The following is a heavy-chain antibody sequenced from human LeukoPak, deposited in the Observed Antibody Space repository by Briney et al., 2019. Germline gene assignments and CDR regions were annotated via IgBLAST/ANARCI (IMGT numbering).Heavy chain of an antibody. CDR2: ISYDGSNK. D-gene: IGHD6-19*01. CDR3: ANFPLWSSGWLDDY. CDR1: GFTFSSYG. Sequence: GRSLRLSCAASGFTFSSYGMPWVRQAPGKGLEWVAVISYDGSNKYYADSVKGRFTISRDNSKNTLYLQMNSLRAEDTAVYYCANFPLWSSGWLDDYWGQGTLVTVSS. J-gene: IGHJ4*02. V-gene: IGHV3-30*18.